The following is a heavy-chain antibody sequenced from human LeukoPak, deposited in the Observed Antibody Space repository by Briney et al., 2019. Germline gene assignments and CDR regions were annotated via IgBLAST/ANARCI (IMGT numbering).Heavy chain of an antibody. Sequence: GGSLRLSCSASGFTFSSYAMHWVRQAPGKGLEYVAALSSNWGSTYYVNSVKGRFTISRDNSKNPLYLQMGSLRAEDMAVYYCARAYYDYGDYGLDYWGQGALVTVSS. J-gene: IGHJ4*02. V-gene: IGHV3-64*01. D-gene: IGHD4-17*01. CDR2: LSSNWGST. CDR1: GFTFSSYA. CDR3: ARAYYDYGDYGLDY.